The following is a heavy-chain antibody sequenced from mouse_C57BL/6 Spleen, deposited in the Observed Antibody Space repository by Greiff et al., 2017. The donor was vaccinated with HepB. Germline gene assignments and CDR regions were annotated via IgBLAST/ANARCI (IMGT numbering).Heavy chain of an antibody. CDR3: ARHGMDGSSYDAMDY. J-gene: IGHJ4*01. V-gene: IGHV5-6*01. CDR1: GFTFSSYG. CDR2: ISSGGSYT. Sequence: EVKLVESGGDLVKPGGSLKLSCAASGFTFSSYGMSWVRQTPDKRLEWVATISSGGSYTYYPDSVKGRFTISRDNAKNTLYLQMSSLKSEDTAMYYCARHGMDGSSYDAMDYWGQGSSVTVSS. D-gene: IGHD1-1*01.